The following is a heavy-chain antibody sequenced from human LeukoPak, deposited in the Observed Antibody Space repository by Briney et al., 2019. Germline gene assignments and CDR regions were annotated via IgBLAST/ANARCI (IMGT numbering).Heavy chain of an antibody. V-gene: IGHV3-33*01. CDR3: STEDVSGSFDY. CDR1: GFTFSSYG. D-gene: IGHD3-10*01. J-gene: IGHJ4*02. Sequence: GGTLRLSCAASGFTFSSYGMHWVRQAPGQGLEWVAVIWYDGTTKYYADSVKGRFTISRDNSKNTLYLQMNSLSAEDTAVYFCSTEDVSGSFDYWGQGTPVTVSS. CDR2: IWYDGTTK.